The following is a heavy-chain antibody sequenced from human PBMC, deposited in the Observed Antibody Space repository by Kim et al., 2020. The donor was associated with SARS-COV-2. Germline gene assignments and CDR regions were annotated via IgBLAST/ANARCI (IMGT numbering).Heavy chain of an antibody. CDR2: ISSSSSTI. Sequence: GGSLRLSCAASGFTFSSYSMNWVRQAPGKGLEWVSYISSSSSTIYYADSVKGRFTISRDNAKNSLYLQMNSLRDEDTAVYYCARDRIAAAKQYYGMDVWGQGTTVTVSS. D-gene: IGHD6-13*01. V-gene: IGHV3-48*02. CDR1: GFTFSSYS. J-gene: IGHJ6*02. CDR3: ARDRIAAAKQYYGMDV.